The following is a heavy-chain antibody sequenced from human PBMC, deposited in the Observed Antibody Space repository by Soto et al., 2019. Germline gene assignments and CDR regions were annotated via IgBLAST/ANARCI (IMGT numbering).Heavy chain of an antibody. D-gene: IGHD3-3*01. Sequence: SVKVSCKASGFTFTSSAVQWVRQARGQRLEWIGWIVVGSGNTNYAQKFQERVTITGDMSTSTAYMELSSLRSEDTAVYYCAAGPQVPHYDFWSGYYYGMDVWGQGTTVTVSS. CDR2: IVVGSGNT. V-gene: IGHV1-58*01. CDR3: AAGPQVPHYDFWSGYYYGMDV. CDR1: GFTFTSSA. J-gene: IGHJ6*02.